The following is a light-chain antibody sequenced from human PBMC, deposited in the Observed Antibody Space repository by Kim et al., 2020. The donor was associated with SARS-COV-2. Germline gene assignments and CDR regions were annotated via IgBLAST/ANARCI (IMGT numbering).Light chain of an antibody. CDR1: SSNIGRNT. V-gene: IGLV1-44*01. J-gene: IGLJ2*01. CDR2: TTN. CDR3: AAWDDSLNGLV. Sequence: ELTQPPSASGTPGQRVTISCSGSSSNIGRNTVSWYQQFPGTAPKLIIYTTNQRPSGVPDRLSGSKSGTSASLTISGLRSEDEADYHCAAWDDSLNGLVFGGGTQLTVL.